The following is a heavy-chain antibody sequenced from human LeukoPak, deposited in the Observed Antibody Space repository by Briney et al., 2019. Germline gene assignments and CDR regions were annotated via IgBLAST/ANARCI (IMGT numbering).Heavy chain of an antibody. CDR2: IDSSGGYI. V-gene: IGHV3-21*06. CDR3: LRGDRRDY. CDR1: GFTFNTYS. Sequence: TGGSLRLSCAASGFTFNTYSMNWARQAPGKGLEWVSSIDSSGGYIFYTDSVKRRFIISRDNAKDSLYLQLNNLRAEDTAVYYCLRGDRRDYWGQGTLVTVSS. J-gene: IGHJ4*02.